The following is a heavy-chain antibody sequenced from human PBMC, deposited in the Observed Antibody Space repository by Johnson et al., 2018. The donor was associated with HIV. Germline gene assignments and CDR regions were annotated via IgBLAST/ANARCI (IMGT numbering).Heavy chain of an antibody. CDR2: ISTSGDTV. CDR3: AKERAYIRTFDI. V-gene: IGHV3-62*03. Sequence: VQLVESGGGVVQPGRSLRLSCAASGFTFSSSAMHWVHQAPGKGLEWVSVISTSGDTVLYTDSVKGRFTISRDNSKNTLYLQMNSLRAEDTAVYYCAKERAYIRTFDIWGQGTLVTVSS. J-gene: IGHJ3*02. D-gene: IGHD5-18*01. CDR1: GFTFSSSA.